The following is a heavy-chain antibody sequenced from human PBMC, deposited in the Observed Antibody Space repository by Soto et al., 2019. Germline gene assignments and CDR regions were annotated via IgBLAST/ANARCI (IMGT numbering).Heavy chain of an antibody. CDR3: AKDRSGGYYDFWSGYWASLYGMDV. CDR1: GFTFSSYG. CDR2: ISYDGSNK. J-gene: IGHJ6*02. D-gene: IGHD3-3*01. Sequence: PGGSLRLSCAASGFTFSSYGMHWVRQAPGKGLEWVAVISYDGSNKYYADSVKGRFTISRDNSKNTLYLQMNSLRAEDTAVYYCAKDRSGGYYDFWSGYWASLYGMDVWGQGTTVTVSS. V-gene: IGHV3-30*18.